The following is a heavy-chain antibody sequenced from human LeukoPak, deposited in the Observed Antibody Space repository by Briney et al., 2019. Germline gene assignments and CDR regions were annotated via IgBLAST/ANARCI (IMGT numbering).Heavy chain of an antibody. CDR3: TRDLPYYYDSSGYSGY. CDR1: GFTFSSYE. J-gene: IGHJ4*02. D-gene: IGHD3-22*01. V-gene: IGHV3-49*03. CDR2: IRSKAYGGTT. Sequence: SLRLSCAASGFTFSSYEMNWFRQAPGKGLEWVGFIRSKAYGGTTEYAASVKGRFTISRDDSKSIAYLQMNSLKNEDTAVYYCTRDLPYYYDSSGYSGYWGQGTLVTVSS.